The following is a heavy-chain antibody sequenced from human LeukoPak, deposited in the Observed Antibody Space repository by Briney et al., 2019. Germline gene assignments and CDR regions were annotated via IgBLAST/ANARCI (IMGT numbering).Heavy chain of an antibody. D-gene: IGHD3-3*01. CDR2: ICTSGST. J-gene: IGHJ5*02. V-gene: IGHV4-4*07. Sequence: SETLSLTCTVSGGSISSYYWSWIRQPAGKGLEWIGRICTSGSTNYNPSLKSRVTMSVDTSKNQFSLKLSSVTAADTAVYYCARDYQYYDFWSGYRGFDPWGQGTLVTVSS. CDR1: GGSISSYY. CDR3: ARDYQYYDFWSGYRGFDP.